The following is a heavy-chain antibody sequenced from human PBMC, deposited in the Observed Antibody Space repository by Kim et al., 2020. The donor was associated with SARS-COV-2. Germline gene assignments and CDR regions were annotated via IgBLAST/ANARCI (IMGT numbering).Heavy chain of an antibody. CDR1: GFSFSSSG. CDR2: ISYDGGNK. CDR3: AKGIGYHNDYFGS. J-gene: IGHJ4*02. Sequence: GGSLRLSCAASGFSFSSSGIHWVRQAPGKGLEWVAVISYDGGNKFYADSVKGRFTISRDNSKSMLYLQMNSLTAEDTAVYYCAKGIGYHNDYFGSWGQGTLVTVSS. D-gene: IGHD2-15*01. V-gene: IGHV3-30*18.